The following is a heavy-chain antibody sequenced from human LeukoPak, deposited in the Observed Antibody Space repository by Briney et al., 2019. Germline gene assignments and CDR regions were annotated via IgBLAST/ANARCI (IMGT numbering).Heavy chain of an antibody. J-gene: IGHJ4*02. Sequence: PSEALSLTCAVYGGSFSGYYWSWIRQPPGKGLEWSGEINHSGSTNYNPSLKSRVTISVDTTKNQFSLKLSSVTAADTAVYYCARWKGGYSYGCRVYFDYWGQGTLVTVSS. CDR1: GGSFSGYY. D-gene: IGHD5-18*01. CDR2: INHSGST. CDR3: ARWKGGYSYGCRVYFDY. V-gene: IGHV4-34*01.